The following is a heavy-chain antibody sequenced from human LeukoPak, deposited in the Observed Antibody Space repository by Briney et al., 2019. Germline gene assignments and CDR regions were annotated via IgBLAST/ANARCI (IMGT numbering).Heavy chain of an antibody. CDR3: AKVLVLVSANRYYFDY. D-gene: IGHD2-15*01. Sequence: GGSLRLSCAASGLTFSGSAMSWVRQAPGKGLEWVSLISGSGNSTYYADSVKGRFTVSRDNSNNMLYLQMNSLRAEDTAIYYCAKVLVLVSANRYYFDYWGQGTLVTVSS. CDR2: ISGSGNST. CDR1: GLTFSGSA. J-gene: IGHJ4*02. V-gene: IGHV3-23*01.